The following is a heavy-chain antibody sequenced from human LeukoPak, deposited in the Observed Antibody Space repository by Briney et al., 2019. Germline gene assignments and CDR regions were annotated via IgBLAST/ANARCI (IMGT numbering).Heavy chain of an antibody. Sequence: PSETLSLTCTVSGGSISSSSYYWGWIRQPPGKGLEWIGSIYYSGSTYYNPSLKSRVTISVDTSKNQFSLKLSSVTAADTAVYYCARLRGSVGDYWGQGTLVTVSS. CDR1: GGSISSSSYY. D-gene: IGHD3-10*01. CDR2: IYYSGST. J-gene: IGHJ4*02. CDR3: ARLRGSVGDY. V-gene: IGHV4-39*01.